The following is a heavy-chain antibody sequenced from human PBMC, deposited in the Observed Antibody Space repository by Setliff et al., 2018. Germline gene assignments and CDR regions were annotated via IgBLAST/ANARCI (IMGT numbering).Heavy chain of an antibody. CDR3: ARVGRDIPPVVPAASSPHYYYYMDV. J-gene: IGHJ6*03. Sequence: VKVSCKSSGGTFSSYAISWVRQAPGQGLEWMGGIIPIFGTANYAQKFQGRVTITADESTSTAYMELSSLRSEDTAVYYCARVGRDIPPVVPAASSPHYYYYMDVWGKGTTVTVSS. CDR1: GGTFSSYA. CDR2: IIPIFGTA. V-gene: IGHV1-69*01. D-gene: IGHD2-2*01.